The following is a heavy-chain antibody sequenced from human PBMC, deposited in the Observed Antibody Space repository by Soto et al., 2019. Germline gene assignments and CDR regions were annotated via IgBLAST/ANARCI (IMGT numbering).Heavy chain of an antibody. V-gene: IGHV3-21*01. D-gene: IGHD3-10*01. Sequence: PGGSLRLSCAASGFTFSSYSMNWVRQAPGKGLEWVSSISSSSSYIYYADLVKGRFTISRDNAKNSLYLQMNSLRAEDTAVYYCARVKGTTMVRGVINSWGQVTLVTVAS. CDR2: ISSSSSYI. CDR3: ARVKGTTMVRGVINS. J-gene: IGHJ4*02. CDR1: GFTFSSYS.